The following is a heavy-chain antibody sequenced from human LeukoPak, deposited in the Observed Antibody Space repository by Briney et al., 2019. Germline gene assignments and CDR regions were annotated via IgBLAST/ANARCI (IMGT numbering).Heavy chain of an antibody. CDR3: AREAYSSSDY. D-gene: IGHD6-13*01. CDR2: ITSSGSTT. Sequence: GGSLRLSCAASGFTFSRYEMNWVRQAPGKGLEWVSYITSSGSTTYFADSVKGRFTISRDNAKNSLYLQMNGLRAEDTAVYYCAREAYSSSDYWGQGTLVTVSS. J-gene: IGHJ4*02. V-gene: IGHV3-48*03. CDR1: GFTFSRYE.